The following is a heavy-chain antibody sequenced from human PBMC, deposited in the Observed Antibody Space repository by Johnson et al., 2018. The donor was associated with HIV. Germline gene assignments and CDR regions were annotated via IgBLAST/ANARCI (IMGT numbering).Heavy chain of an antibody. D-gene: IGHD6-6*01. Sequence: VQLVESGGGLVQPGGSLRLSCAASGFTFSSYWMHWVRQAPGKGLEWVTIISYDGSNKYYADSVKGRFTTSRDNSKNTLYLQMSSLRTEDTAVYYCAKERQLVRAFDIWGQGTMVTVSS. V-gene: IGHV3-30*18. J-gene: IGHJ3*02. CDR2: ISYDGSNK. CDR1: GFTFSSYW. CDR3: AKERQLVRAFDI.